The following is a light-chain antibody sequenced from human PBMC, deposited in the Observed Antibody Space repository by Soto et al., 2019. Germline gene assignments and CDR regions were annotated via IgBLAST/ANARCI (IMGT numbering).Light chain of an antibody. CDR1: ESISRW. J-gene: IGKJ1*01. CDR3: QQYNDYST. Sequence: DIQMTQSPSTLSASVGDRVTITCRASESISRWLAWFQQKPGKAPNLLIYDASILQSGVPSRFSGSGSGTDFTLTISSLQPEDCVTYYCQQYNDYSTFGQGTRVEIK. V-gene: IGKV1-5*01. CDR2: DAS.